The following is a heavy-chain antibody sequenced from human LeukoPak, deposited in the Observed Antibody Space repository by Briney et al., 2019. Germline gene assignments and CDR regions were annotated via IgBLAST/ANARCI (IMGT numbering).Heavy chain of an antibody. V-gene: IGHV1-3*01. Sequence: ASVKVSCKASGYTFTSYAMHWVRQAPGQRLEWMGWINAGNGNTKYSQKFQGRVTITRDTSASTAYMELSSLRSEDTAVYYCARDRDSGSESRSAGFWGQGTLVTVSS. CDR3: ARDRDSGSESRSAGF. D-gene: IGHD6-25*01. CDR1: GYTFTSYA. J-gene: IGHJ4*02. CDR2: INAGNGNT.